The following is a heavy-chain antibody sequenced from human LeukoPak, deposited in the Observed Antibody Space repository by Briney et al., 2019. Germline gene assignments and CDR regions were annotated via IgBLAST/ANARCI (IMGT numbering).Heavy chain of an antibody. Sequence: GGSLRLSCAASGFTFSDYYMSWIRQAPGKGLEWVSYISSSGSTIYYADSVKGRFTISRDNAKNSLYLQMNSLRAEDTAVYYCARDKILTGYYNSFDYWGQGTLVTVSS. V-gene: IGHV3-11*01. CDR1: GFTFSDYY. J-gene: IGHJ4*02. D-gene: IGHD3-9*01. CDR3: ARDKILTGYYNSFDY. CDR2: ISSSGSTI.